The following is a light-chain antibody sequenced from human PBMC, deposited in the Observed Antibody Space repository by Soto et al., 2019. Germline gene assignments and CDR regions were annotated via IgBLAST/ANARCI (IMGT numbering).Light chain of an antibody. V-gene: IGKV2-28*01. CDR1: QSLLFSNGYNY. CDR3: MQALQTPRT. J-gene: IGKJ2*01. CDR2: LGS. Sequence: DIVMTQSPLSLPVTPGEPASISCRSSQSLLFSNGYNYLDWYLQKPGQSPQLLIYLGSDRASGVPDRFSGSGSGTDFTLKISRVEAEDVGVYYCMQALQTPRTLGQGTKLEIK.